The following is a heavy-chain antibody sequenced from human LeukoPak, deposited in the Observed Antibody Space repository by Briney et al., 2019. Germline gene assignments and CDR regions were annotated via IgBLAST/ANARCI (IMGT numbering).Heavy chain of an antibody. CDR3: AKSDGHGTGYGFHI. CDR2: IRDDGSDT. CDR1: GFTFNDYA. Sequence: PGGPLRLSCAASGFTFNDYAMYWVRQSPGRGLEWVALIRDDGSDTYHADSVKGRFTISRDNSKNTVFLRMNSLRGEDSAIYYCAKSDGHGTGYGFHIWGQGTMVTVSS. D-gene: IGHD6-19*01. V-gene: IGHV3-30*02. J-gene: IGHJ3*02.